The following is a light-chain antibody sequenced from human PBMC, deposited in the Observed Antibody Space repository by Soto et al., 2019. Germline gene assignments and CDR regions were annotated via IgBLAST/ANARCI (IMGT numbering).Light chain of an antibody. CDR2: DVT. V-gene: IGLV2-11*01. CDR3: CSYAGSIPVV. CDR1: SSDVGAYDY. J-gene: IGLJ2*01. Sequence: QSALTQPRSVSGSPGQAVTISCTGTSSDVGAYDYVSWYQQHPGKAPKLMIYDVTKRPSGVPDRFSGSKSGNTASLTVSGLQVDDEADYYCCSYAGSIPVVFGGGTKLTVL.